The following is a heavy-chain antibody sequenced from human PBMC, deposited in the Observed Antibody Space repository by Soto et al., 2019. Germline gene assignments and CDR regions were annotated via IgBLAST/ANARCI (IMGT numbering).Heavy chain of an antibody. J-gene: IGHJ6*02. CDR1: GGSISSYY. CDR2: IYYSGST. Sequence: QVQLQESGPGLVKPSETLSLTCTVSGGSISSYYWSWIRQPPGKGLEWIGYIYYSGSTNYNPSLKSRVTISVATSKNQFDLKLSSVTAADTAVYYCAREEGAGDGGSGGMDVWGQGTTVTVSS. V-gene: IGHV4-59*01. CDR3: AREEGAGDGGSGGMDV. D-gene: IGHD2-15*01.